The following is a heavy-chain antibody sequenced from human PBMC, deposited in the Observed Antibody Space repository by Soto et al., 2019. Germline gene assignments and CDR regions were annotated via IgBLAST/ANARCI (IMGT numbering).Heavy chain of an antibody. V-gene: IGHV1-18*01. Sequence: QVHLVQSGAEVKKPGASVKVSCKGSGYAFTTYGITWVRQAPGQGLEWRGWISAHNGNTNYAQKLQGRVTVTRDTSTSPAYMELRSLRSDDTAVYYCARGRYGDYWGQGALVTVSS. CDR1: GYAFTTYG. CDR3: ARGRYGDY. D-gene: IGHD1-1*01. J-gene: IGHJ4*02. CDR2: ISAHNGNT.